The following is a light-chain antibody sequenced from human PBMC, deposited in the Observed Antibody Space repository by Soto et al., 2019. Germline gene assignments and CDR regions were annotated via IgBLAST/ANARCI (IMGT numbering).Light chain of an antibody. V-gene: IGKV1-17*01. CDR3: QQYGSSLWT. Sequence: IQLTQSPSSLSASVGDRVTITCRASQGIRNDLGWYQQKPGKAPKRLIYAASTLQSGVPSRFSGGGSGTEFTLTISRLEPEEFAVYYCQQYGSSLWTFGQGTKVDIK. CDR1: QGIRND. J-gene: IGKJ1*01. CDR2: AAS.